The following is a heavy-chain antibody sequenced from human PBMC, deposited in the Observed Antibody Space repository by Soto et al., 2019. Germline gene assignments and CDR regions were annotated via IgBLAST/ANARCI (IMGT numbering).Heavy chain of an antibody. CDR2: ISAYNGNT. D-gene: IGHD6-19*01. Sequence: GASVKVSCKASGYTFTSYGISWVRQAPGQGLEWLGWISAYNGNTNYAQKLQGRVTMTTDTSTSTAYMELRSLRSDDTAVYYCARAHDVAGTEGDYYYYGMDVWGQGTTVTVSS. J-gene: IGHJ6*02. CDR3: ARAHDVAGTEGDYYYYGMDV. V-gene: IGHV1-18*01. CDR1: GYTFTSYG.